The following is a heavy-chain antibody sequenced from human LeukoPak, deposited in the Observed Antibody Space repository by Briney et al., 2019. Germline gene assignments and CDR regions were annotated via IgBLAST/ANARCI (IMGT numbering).Heavy chain of an antibody. CDR2: IYYSGST. CDR1: GGSISSGGYY. V-gene: IGHV4-30-4*08. J-gene: IGHJ4*02. Sequence: PSETLSLTCTVSGGSISSGGYYWSWIRQPPGKGLEWIGYIYYSGSTYYNPSLKSRVTISVDTSKNQFSLKLSSVTAADTAVYYCAREGIAARTFDYWGQGTLVTVSS. D-gene: IGHD6-25*01. CDR3: AREGIAARTFDY.